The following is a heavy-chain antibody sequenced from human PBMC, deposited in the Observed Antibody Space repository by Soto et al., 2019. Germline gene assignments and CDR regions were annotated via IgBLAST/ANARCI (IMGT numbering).Heavy chain of an antibody. CDR2: ISAYNGNT. CDR1: GYTFTSYG. Sequence: ASVKVSCKASGYTFTSYGISWVRQAPGQGLEWMGWISAYNGNTNYAQKLQGRVTMTTDTSTSTAYMELRSLRSDDTAVYYCAREAHYDYIWGSSKKVDYWGQGTLVTVSS. J-gene: IGHJ4*02. V-gene: IGHV1-18*01. CDR3: AREAHYDYIWGSSKKVDY. D-gene: IGHD3-16*01.